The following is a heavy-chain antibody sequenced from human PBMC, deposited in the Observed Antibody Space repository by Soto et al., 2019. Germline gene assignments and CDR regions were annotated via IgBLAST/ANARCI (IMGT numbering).Heavy chain of an antibody. CDR1: GFTFSSYS. D-gene: IGHD3-10*01. Sequence: EVQLVESGGGLVQPGGSLRLSCAASGFTFSSYSMNWVRQAPGKGLEWVSYISSSSSTIYYADSVKGRFTSSRDNVKNSLYLQANSLRADDTAVYYCAKRPAMVRGVGSVYYTYYMDVWGKGPAVTVSS. J-gene: IGHJ6*03. CDR2: ISSSSSTI. V-gene: IGHV3-48*01. CDR3: AKRPAMVRGVGSVYYTYYMDV.